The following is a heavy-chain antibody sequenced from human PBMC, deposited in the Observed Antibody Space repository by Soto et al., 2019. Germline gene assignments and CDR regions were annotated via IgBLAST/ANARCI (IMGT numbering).Heavy chain of an antibody. V-gene: IGHV3-15*01. CDR2: IKSKTDGGTT. CDR3: SFQESTTVTMFEY. J-gene: IGHJ4*02. CDR1: GFSFSNVW. D-gene: IGHD4-17*01. Sequence: EVQLVESGGGLVKPGGSLRLSCAASGFSFSNVWMSWVRQAPGKGLEWVGRIKSKTDGGTTDYAAPVKGRFTISRDDSQTTLYLQMNSLKTEDAAVYYCSFQESTTVTMFEYWGQGTLVTVSS.